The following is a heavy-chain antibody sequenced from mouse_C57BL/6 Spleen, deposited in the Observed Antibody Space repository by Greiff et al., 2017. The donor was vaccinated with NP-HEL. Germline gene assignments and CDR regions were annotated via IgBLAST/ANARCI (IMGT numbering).Heavy chain of an antibody. CDR1: GYTFTSYD. CDR2: IYPRDGST. D-gene: IGHD1-1*01. V-gene: IGHV1-85*01. J-gene: IGHJ1*03. CDR3: ARDTTVVARYFDV. Sequence: LVESGPELVKPGASVKLSCKASGYTFTSYDINWVKQRPGQGLEWIGWIYPRDGSTKYNEKFKGKATLTVDTASSTAYMELHSLTSEDSAVYFCARDTTVVARYFDVWGTGTTVTVSS.